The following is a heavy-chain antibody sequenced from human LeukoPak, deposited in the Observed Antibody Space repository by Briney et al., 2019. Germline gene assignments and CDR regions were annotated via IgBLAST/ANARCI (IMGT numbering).Heavy chain of an antibody. CDR3: ARDRPVVTPEDAFDI. CDR1: GGAISSQY. V-gene: IGHV4-4*07. CDR2: IYTSGST. Sequence: SETLSLTCTVSGGAISSQYWSWIRQPAGKGLEWIGRIYTSGSTNYNPSLKSRVTMSVDTSKNQFSLKLSSVTAADTAVYYCARDRPVVTPEDAFDIWGQGTMVTVSS. J-gene: IGHJ3*02. D-gene: IGHD4-23*01.